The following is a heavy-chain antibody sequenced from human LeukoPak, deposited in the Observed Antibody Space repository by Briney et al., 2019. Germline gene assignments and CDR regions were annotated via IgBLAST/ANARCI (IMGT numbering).Heavy chain of an antibody. CDR2: IIPIFGTA. V-gene: IGHV1-69*13. D-gene: IGHD2-21*02. J-gene: IGHJ5*02. CDR1: GGTFSSYA. Sequence: SVKVSCKASGGTFSSYAISWVRQAPGQGLEWMGGIIPIFGTANYAQKFQGRVTITADESTSTAYMELSSLRSEDTAVYYCAGDPYCGGDCTTPNWFDPWGQGTLVTVSS. CDR3: AGDPYCGGDCTTPNWFDP.